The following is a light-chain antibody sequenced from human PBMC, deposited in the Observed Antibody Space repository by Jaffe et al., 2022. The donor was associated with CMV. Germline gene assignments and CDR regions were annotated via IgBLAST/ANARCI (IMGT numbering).Light chain of an antibody. CDR1: QDINNY. Sequence: DIQMTQSPSSLSASVGDRVTISCRASQDINNYLNWYQQKPGRAPKLLIYDASDLETGVPSRFSGSGSGTDFTFTIRSLQPEDVATYYCQQSHNLPRSFGQGTRLDI. J-gene: IGKJ2*01. V-gene: IGKV1-33*01. CDR3: QQSHNLPRS. CDR2: DAS.